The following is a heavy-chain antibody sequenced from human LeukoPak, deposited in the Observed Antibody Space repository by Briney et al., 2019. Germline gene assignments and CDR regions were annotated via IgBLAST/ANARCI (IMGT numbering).Heavy chain of an antibody. CDR3: AKYHSGYFDY. CDR2: ISGSDAGT. Sequence: PGGSLRLSCAASGFTFSSYAMSWVRQIPGKGLEWVSAISGSDAGTYYADSVKGRFTISRDNSKNTLYLQMNSLRAEDTAVYYCAKYHSGYFDYWGQGPLVTVSS. V-gene: IGHV3-23*01. D-gene: IGHD3-22*01. CDR1: GFTFSSYA. J-gene: IGHJ4*02.